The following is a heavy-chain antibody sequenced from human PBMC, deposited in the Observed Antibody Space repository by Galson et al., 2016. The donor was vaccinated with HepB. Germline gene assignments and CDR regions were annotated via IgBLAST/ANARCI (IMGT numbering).Heavy chain of an antibody. D-gene: IGHD3-10*01. V-gene: IGHV4-61*03. J-gene: IGHJ6*02. CDR2: IYYSGSA. CDR3: AKSDSIAYYGHYGLDV. CDR1: GDSVNNYSVY. Sequence: SETLSLTCTVSGDSVNNYSVYWHWIRQPPGKGLEWIGYIYYSGSAHYSPSLASRVTLSVDTSKNHFSLNVRSVTAADSAAYYCAKSDSIAYYGHYGLDVWGQGTTVRVSS.